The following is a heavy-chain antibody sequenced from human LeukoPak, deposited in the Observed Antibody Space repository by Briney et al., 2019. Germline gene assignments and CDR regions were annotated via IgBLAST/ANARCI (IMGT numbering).Heavy chain of an antibody. J-gene: IGHJ4*02. CDR2: ISWNSGSI. Sequence: GGSLRLSCAASGFTFDDYAMHWVRQAPGKGLEWVSGISWNSGSIGYADSVKGRFTISRDNDKNSLYLQMNSLRAEDTALYYCAKDASLVADYYFDYWGQGTLVTVSS. CDR3: AKDASLVADYYFDY. D-gene: IGHD6-19*01. V-gene: IGHV3-9*01. CDR1: GFTFDDYA.